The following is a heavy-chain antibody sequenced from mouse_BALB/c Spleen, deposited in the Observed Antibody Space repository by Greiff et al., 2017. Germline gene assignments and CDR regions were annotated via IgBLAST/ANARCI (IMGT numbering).Heavy chain of an antibody. J-gene: IGHJ3*01. V-gene: IGHV3-2*02. D-gene: IGHD2-10*02. CDR3: ARMEYGNPAWFAY. CDR1: GYSITSDYA. CDR2: ISYSGST. Sequence: VQLKESGPGLVKPSQSLSLTCTVTGYSITSDYAWNWIRQFPGNKLEWMGYISYSGSTSYNPSLKSRISITRDTSKNQFFLQLNSVTTEDTATYYCARMEYGNPAWFAYWGQGTLVTVSA.